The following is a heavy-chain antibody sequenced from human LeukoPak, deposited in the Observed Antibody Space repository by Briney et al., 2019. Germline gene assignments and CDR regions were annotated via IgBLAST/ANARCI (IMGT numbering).Heavy chain of an antibody. J-gene: IGHJ6*02. CDR3: AREYCSGGSCYVSYGMDV. CDR2: VNTDGSTT. D-gene: IGHD2-15*01. V-gene: IGHV3-74*01. CDR1: GFTFSSYW. Sequence: TGGSLRLSCAASGFTFSSYWMHWVRQAPGKGLVWVSRVNTDGSTTTYADSVKGRFTISRDNSKNTLYLQMNSLRAEDTAVYYCAREYCSGGSCYVSYGMDVWGQGTTVTVSS.